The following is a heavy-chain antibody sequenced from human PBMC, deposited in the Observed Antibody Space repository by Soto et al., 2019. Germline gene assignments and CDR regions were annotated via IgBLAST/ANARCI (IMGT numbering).Heavy chain of an antibody. CDR2: MNPNSGET. J-gene: IGHJ5*02. D-gene: IGHD2-15*01. Sequence: GASVKVSCKTSGYTFTDYDINWVRQATGQGLEWIGWMNPNSGETGYAQKFQGRVTMTRSASLSTAYLELSSLRSEDTAVYYCARVAVAARPRWYNWFDPWGQGTQVTVSS. CDR1: GYTFTDYD. V-gene: IGHV1-8*01. CDR3: ARVAVAARPRWYNWFDP.